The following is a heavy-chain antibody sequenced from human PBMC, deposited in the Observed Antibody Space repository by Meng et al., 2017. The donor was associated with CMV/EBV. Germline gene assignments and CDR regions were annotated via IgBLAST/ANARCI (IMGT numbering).Heavy chain of an antibody. J-gene: IGHJ4*02. D-gene: IGHD6-13*01. V-gene: IGHV1-69*05. Sequence: QVQLVQSGAEVKKPGSSVKVSCKASGGTFSSYAISWVRQAPGQGLEWMGGIIPIFGTANYAQKFQGRVTMTRDTSTSTVYMELSSLRSEDTAVYYCALAEYSSSLFDYWGQGTLVTVSS. CDR3: ALAEYSSSLFDY. CDR1: GGTFSSYA. CDR2: IIPIFGTA.